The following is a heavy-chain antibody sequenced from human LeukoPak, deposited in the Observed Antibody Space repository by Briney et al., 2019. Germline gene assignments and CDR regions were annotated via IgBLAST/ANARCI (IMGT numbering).Heavy chain of an antibody. CDR3: ARYSSSDAFDI. CDR1: GGSISSYY. D-gene: IGHD6-6*01. Sequence: SETLSLTCTVSGGSISSYYWSWIRQPPGKGLEWIGYIYYSGSTNYNPSLKSRVTISVDTSKNQFSLKLRSVTATDTAAYYCARYSSSDAFDIWGQGTMVTVSS. CDR2: IYYSGST. J-gene: IGHJ3*02. V-gene: IGHV4-59*08.